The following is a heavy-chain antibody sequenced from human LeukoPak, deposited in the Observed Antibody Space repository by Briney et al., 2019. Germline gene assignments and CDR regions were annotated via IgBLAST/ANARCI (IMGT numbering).Heavy chain of an antibody. CDR3: ARGWVGELSDI. D-gene: IGHD3-10*01. CDR1: GRIFDDFG. Sequence: PGGSLRLSCEASGRIFDDFGMSWVRQAPGKGLEWVAGINWNGDSADYADPVKGRFTTSRDTDKKSLYLQMNSLRAEDTAFYCCARGWVGELSDIWGQGTMVTVSS. J-gene: IGHJ3*02. V-gene: IGHV3-20*04. CDR2: INWNGDSA.